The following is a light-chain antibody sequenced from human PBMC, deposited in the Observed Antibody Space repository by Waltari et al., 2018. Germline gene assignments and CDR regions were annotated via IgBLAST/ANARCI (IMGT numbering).Light chain of an antibody. V-gene: IGLV6-57*04. J-gene: IGLJ3*02. CDR1: GCSIVNNY. CDR3: QSYTSSAV. CDR2: EDD. Sequence: NFLLTQPHSVSESPGTTVIISCTRSGCSIVNNYVQWYQHRPGSAPSIVIYEDDQRPSGVPDRFSGSIDSSSNSASLTISGLKTEDEADYYCQSYTSSAVFGGGTKLTV.